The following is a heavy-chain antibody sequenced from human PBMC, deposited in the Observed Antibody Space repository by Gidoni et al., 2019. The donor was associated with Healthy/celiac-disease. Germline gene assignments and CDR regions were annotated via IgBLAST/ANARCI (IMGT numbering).Heavy chain of an antibody. D-gene: IGHD3-3*01. CDR3: ARGNTYDFWSGKSGNWFDP. V-gene: IGHV4-34*01. Sequence: QVQLQQWGAGLLQPSATLSLTCAVYAGSFSGSYWSWIRQPPGKGLEWIGEINHSGSTNYNPSLKSRVTISVDTSKNQFSLKLSSVTAADTAVYYCARGNTYDFWSGKSGNWFDPWGQGTLVTVSS. J-gene: IGHJ5*02. CDR2: INHSGST. CDR1: AGSFSGSY.